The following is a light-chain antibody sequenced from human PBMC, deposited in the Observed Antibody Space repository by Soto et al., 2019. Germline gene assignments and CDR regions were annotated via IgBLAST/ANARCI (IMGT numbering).Light chain of an antibody. CDR2: GAS. CDR3: QHYGSSPKT. V-gene: IGKV3-20*01. Sequence: IVLTQSPGILSLSPGERATLSCRASQSVTSSYLAWYQQKPGQAPRLLIYGASTRATGISDRFSGSGSGTDFTLTISRLEPEDFAVYYCQHYGSSPKTFGQGTELEIK. CDR1: QSVTSSY. J-gene: IGKJ2*01.